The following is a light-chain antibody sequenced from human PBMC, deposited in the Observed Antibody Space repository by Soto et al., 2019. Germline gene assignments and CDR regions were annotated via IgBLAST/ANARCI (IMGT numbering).Light chain of an antibody. CDR1: QSIGDW. V-gene: IGKV1-5*01. CDR3: QQHNSSPWT. CDR2: VVS. Sequence: DIQMTQSPSTLSTSVGDRVTITCRASQSIGDWLAWFQQKPGKAPKLLIYVVSTLESGVPSRFSGSGSGTEFTLTISSLQPDDFATYYCQQHNSSPWTFGQGTKVDIK. J-gene: IGKJ1*01.